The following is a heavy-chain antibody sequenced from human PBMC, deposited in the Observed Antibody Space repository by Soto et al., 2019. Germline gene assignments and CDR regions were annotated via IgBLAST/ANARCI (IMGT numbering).Heavy chain of an antibody. J-gene: IGHJ3*02. CDR1: GFTFSSYA. CDR2: ISGSGGST. Sequence: EVQLLESGGGLVQPGGSLRLSCAASGFTFSSYAMSWVRQAPGKGLEWVSAISGSGGSTYYADSVKGRFTISRDNSKNTLYLQMNSLRAEDTAVHYCASGITMVRGVIITPPNDAFDIWGQGTMVTVSS. CDR3: ASGITMVRGVIITPPNDAFDI. V-gene: IGHV3-23*01. D-gene: IGHD3-10*01.